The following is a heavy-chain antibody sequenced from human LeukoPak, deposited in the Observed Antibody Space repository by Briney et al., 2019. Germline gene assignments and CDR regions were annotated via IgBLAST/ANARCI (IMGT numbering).Heavy chain of an antibody. V-gene: IGHV3-23*01. CDR1: GFTLSSYA. D-gene: IGHD3-3*01. CDR2: IGGSGETT. Sequence: GGSLRLSCAGSGFTLSSYAMSWVRQAPGKGLEWVSAIGGSGETTKYADSVKGRFTISRDNSKNTLYLQVNSLRAEDTAIHFCARDPHDFWSGFSYYFDYWGQGTLVTVSS. J-gene: IGHJ4*02. CDR3: ARDPHDFWSGFSYYFDY.